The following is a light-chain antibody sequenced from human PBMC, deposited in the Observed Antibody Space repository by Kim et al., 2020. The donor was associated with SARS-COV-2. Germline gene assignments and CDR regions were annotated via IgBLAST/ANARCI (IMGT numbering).Light chain of an antibody. Sequence: QSVLTQPPSASGPPGQSVAISCTGTSSDVGGYNYVSWYQQYPGKAPKLIIYELNKRPSGVPDRFSGSKSGNTASLTVSGLQAEDEADYYCSSYVGTNNVLFGGGTQLTVL. CDR3: SSYVGTNNVL. V-gene: IGLV2-8*01. J-gene: IGLJ2*01. CDR1: SSDVGGYNY. CDR2: ELN.